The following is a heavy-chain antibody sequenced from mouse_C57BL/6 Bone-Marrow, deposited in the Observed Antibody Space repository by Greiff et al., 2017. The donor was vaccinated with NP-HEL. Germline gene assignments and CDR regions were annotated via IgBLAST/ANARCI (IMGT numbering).Heavy chain of an antibody. CDR3: ARSPGSSPFDD. J-gene: IGHJ2*01. Sequence: EVQLQQSGAELVKPGASVKLSCTASGFTIKDYYMHWVKQRPEQGLEWIGRIDPEDGETKYAPTFQGKATITAYTSSNTAYLQLSSRTAEDTAVYYWARSPGSSPFDDWGKGTTRTVSS. CDR2: IDPEDGET. V-gene: IGHV14-2*01. D-gene: IGHD1-1*01. CDR1: GFTIKDYY.